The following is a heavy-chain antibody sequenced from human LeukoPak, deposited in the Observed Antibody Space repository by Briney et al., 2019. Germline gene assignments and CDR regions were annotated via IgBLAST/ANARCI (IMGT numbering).Heavy chain of an antibody. CDR1: GFTFSGYW. CDR3: ARSIPYGTTWYGRSDY. Sequence: AGGSLRLSCEASGFTFSGYWMHWVRQAPGKGLEWVANIKPDGTTKFYVDSVKGRFTISRDNALNSLYLQMNSLRAEDTAIYYCARSIPYGTTWYGRSDYWGQGTLVTVSS. J-gene: IGHJ4*02. V-gene: IGHV3-7*03. CDR2: IKPDGTTK. D-gene: IGHD6-13*01.